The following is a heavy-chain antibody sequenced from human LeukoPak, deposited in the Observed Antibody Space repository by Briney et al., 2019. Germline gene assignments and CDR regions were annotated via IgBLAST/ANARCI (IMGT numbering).Heavy chain of an antibody. CDR1: GGSINSGGYY. CDR2: IYYSGST. D-gene: IGHD1-26*01. J-gene: IGHJ4*02. V-gene: IGHV4-31*03. Sequence: SQTLSLTCTVSGGSINSGGYYWNWIRQHPGKGLEWIGYIYYSGSTYYNPSLKSRVTISVDTSKNQFSLKLSSVTAADTAVYYCARRKGARTYYFDYWGQGTLVTVSS. CDR3: ARRKGARTYYFDY.